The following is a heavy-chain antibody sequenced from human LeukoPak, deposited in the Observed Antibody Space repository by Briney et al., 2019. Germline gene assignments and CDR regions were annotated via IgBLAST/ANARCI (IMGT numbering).Heavy chain of an antibody. CDR3: AKDLGSRKLNWFDP. J-gene: IGHJ5*02. CDR2: ISGSGGST. Sequence: GGSLRLSYAASGFTFSSYAMSWVRQAPGKGLEWVSAISGSGGSTYYADSVKGRFTISRDSSKNTLYLQMNSLRAEDTAVYYCAKDLGSRKLNWFDPWGQGTLVTVSS. V-gene: IGHV3-23*01. D-gene: IGHD2-15*01. CDR1: GFTFSSYA.